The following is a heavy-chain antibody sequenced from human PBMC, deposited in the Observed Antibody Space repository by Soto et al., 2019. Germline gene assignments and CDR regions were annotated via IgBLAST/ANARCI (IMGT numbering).Heavy chain of an antibody. V-gene: IGHV3-11*01. CDR3: ARENEQWVAADN. Sequence: LRLSCAASGFTSSDYYMSWIRQAPGKGLEWVSYITSSGSTIYYADSVKGRFTISRDNAKNSLYLQMNSLRAEDTAVYYCARENEQWVAADNWGQGTLVTVSS. CDR2: ITSSGSTI. J-gene: IGHJ4*02. D-gene: IGHD6-19*01. CDR1: GFTSSDYY.